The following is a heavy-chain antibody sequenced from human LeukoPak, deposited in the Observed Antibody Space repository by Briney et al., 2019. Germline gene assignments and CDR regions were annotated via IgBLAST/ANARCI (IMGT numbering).Heavy chain of an antibody. V-gene: IGHV4-59*12. CDR2: IYYSGST. CDR3: ARSLSSGWFPFDY. CDR1: GGSISSYY. D-gene: IGHD6-19*01. J-gene: IGHJ4*02. Sequence: SETLSLTCTVSGGSISSYYWSWIRQPPGKGLEWIGYIYYSGSTNYNPSLKSRVTMSVDTSKNQFSLKQNSVTAADTAVYYCARSLSSGWFPFDYWGQGTLVTVSS.